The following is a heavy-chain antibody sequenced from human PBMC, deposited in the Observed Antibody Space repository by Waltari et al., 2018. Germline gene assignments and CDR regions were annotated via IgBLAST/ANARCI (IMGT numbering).Heavy chain of an antibody. D-gene: IGHD1-7*01. CDR3: AREGLELEEGFVDY. V-gene: IGHV4-39*02. Sequence: QLQLQESGPGLVKPSETLSLTCTVPGGSISSRSSYWGWSRQPPGKGLEGVGSIYYSGSTYYNPSLKGRVTISVDTSKNQFSLKLSSVTAADTAVYYCAREGLELEEGFVDYWGQGTLVTVSS. CDR1: GGSISSRSSY. J-gene: IGHJ4*02. CDR2: IYYSGST.